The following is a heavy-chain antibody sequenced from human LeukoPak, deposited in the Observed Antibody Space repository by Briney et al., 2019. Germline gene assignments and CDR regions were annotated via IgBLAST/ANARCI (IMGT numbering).Heavy chain of an antibody. CDR2: IYHSGST. D-gene: IGHD3-10*01. V-gene: IGHV4-4*02. J-gene: IGHJ5*02. CDR3: ARHARRYYYGSGSPTHWFDP. Sequence: SETLSLTCAVSGGSISSSNWWSWVRQPPGKGLEWIGEIYHSGSTNYNPSLKSRVTISVDTSKNQFSLKLSSVTAADTAVYYCARHARRYYYGSGSPTHWFDPWGQGTLVTVSS. CDR1: GGSISSSNW.